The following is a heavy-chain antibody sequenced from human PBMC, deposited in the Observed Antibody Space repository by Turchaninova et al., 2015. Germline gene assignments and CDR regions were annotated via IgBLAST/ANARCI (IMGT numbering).Heavy chain of an antibody. CDR1: GGSFSGYY. D-gene: IGHD6-13*01. CDR3: ARVNSGAAAGTLDY. CDR2: INHSGST. Sequence: QAQLQQWGAGLLKPSETLSLTCAASGGSFSGYYWGWIRRPPGKGLEWIGEINHSGSTNYNPSLKSRVTISVDTSKNQFSLKLSSVTAADTAVYYCARVNSGAAAGTLDYWGQGTLVTVSS. J-gene: IGHJ4*02. V-gene: IGHV4-34*01.